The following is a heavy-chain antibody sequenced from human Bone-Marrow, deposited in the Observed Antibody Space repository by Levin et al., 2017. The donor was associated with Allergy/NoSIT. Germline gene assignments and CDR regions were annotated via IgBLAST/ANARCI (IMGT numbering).Heavy chain of an antibody. Sequence: SETLSLTCTVSGGSISSSGYFWGWIRQPPGKGLEWIGSIYHTGSTYYNPSLQSRVTISVDTSNNQFSLRINSVTAKDTAVYSCARNVLIAAAGCFDQWGQGALVTVSS. CDR2: IYHTGST. CDR1: GGSISSSGYF. CDR3: ARNVLIAAAGCFDQ. J-gene: IGHJ4*02. D-gene: IGHD6-13*01. V-gene: IGHV4-39*01.